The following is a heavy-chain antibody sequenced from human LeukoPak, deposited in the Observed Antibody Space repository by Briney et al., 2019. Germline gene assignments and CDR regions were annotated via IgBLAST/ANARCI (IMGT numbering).Heavy chain of an antibody. CDR1: GGSISSGGYY. Sequence: PSETLSLTCTVSGGSISSGGYYWSWIRPSPGKGLEWIGYIYYSGTTYYNPSLKGRVTMSVDTSKNQFSLKLISVTAADTAVYYCARDVTGGSYFDYWGQGTLVTVSS. D-gene: IGHD1-26*01. CDR2: IYYSGTT. V-gene: IGHV4-31*03. J-gene: IGHJ4*02. CDR3: ARDVTGGSYFDY.